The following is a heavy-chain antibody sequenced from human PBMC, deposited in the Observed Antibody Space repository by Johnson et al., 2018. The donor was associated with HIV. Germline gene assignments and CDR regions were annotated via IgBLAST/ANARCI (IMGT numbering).Heavy chain of an antibody. Sequence: QVQLVESGGGLVQPGGSLRLSCAASGFTFSSYWMSWVRHAPGRGLEWVAFISYSGSDTYYVDSVKGRFTVSRDNSENTLFLQMNSLRDEDTAVYYCAKERTAMVTPFDAWGQGTRVTVSS. CDR2: ISYSGSDT. J-gene: IGHJ3*01. D-gene: IGHD5-18*01. CDR3: AKERTAMVTPFDA. CDR1: GFTFSSYW. V-gene: IGHV3-30*18.